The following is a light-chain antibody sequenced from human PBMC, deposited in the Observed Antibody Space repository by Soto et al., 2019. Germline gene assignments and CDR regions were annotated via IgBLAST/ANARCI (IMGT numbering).Light chain of an antibody. J-gene: IGKJ1*01. V-gene: IGKV3-20*01. CDR2: GAS. Sequence: EIVLTQSPCTLSLSPGERATLSCRASQSVSSSYLAWYQQKPGQAPRLLIYGASNRATGIPDRFSGSGSGTDFTLTISSLEPEDFAVYYCQQYGSSSWTFGQGTKVEIK. CDR1: QSVSSSY. CDR3: QQYGSSSWT.